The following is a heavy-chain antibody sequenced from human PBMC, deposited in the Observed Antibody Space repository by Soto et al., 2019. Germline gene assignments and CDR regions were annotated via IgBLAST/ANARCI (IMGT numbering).Heavy chain of an antibody. CDR2: VSYDGSIE. D-gene: IGHD3-16*01. CDR1: GFTFSSYA. J-gene: IGHJ5*02. CDR3: AKDLYYYDFSLDDS. V-gene: IGHV3-30*04. Sequence: VGSLILSCTGSGFTFSSYAMHWVRLAPGKGLEWVAVVSYDGSIENYADSVRGRFTISRDNSKNTVFLQMNSLRVEDTAVYYCAKDLYYYDFSLDDSWGQGTLVTVSS.